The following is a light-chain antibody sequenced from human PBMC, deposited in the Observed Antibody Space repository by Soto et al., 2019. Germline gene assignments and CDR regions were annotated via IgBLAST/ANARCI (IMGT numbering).Light chain of an antibody. V-gene: IGKV3-20*01. CDR2: DSS. Sequence: EIVLTQSPGTLSLSPGERATLSCRASQSVSNSYLAWYQQKPGQAPRLLIYDSSSRDTGIPDRFSGSRSGTDFTLTISRLEPEDFAVYYCQQYHNSQYTFGQGTKLEIK. J-gene: IGKJ2*01. CDR1: QSVSNSY. CDR3: QQYHNSQYT.